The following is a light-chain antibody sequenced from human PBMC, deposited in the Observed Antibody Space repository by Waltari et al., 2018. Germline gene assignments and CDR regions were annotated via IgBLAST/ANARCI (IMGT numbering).Light chain of an antibody. CDR2: GNS. Sequence: QSVLTQPPSVPGAPGQRVTISCTGTYSNIGADYDVHWYQQFPGTAPQLLIYGNSNRPSGVPDRFSGSKSGTSASLAITGLQTEDEADYYCQSYDNTGGVIFGGGTRLTVL. CDR1: YSNIGADYD. J-gene: IGLJ2*01. V-gene: IGLV1-40*01. CDR3: QSYDNTGGVI.